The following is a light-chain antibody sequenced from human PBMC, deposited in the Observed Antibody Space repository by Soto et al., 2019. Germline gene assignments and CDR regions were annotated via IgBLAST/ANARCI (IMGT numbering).Light chain of an antibody. CDR2: DVS. CDR1: SSDVGGYNY. CDR3: SSYTSSSTPV. Sequence: PACMEGSPVQSITVSCTGKSSDVGGYNYVSWYQQHPGKAPKLMIYDVSNRPSGVSNRFSGSKSGNTASLTISGLQAEDEADYYCSSYTSSSTPVFGTGTKVTVL. J-gene: IGLJ1*01. V-gene: IGLV2-14*01.